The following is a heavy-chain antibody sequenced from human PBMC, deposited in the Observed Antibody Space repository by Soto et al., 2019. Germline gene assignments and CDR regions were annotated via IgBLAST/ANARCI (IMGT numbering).Heavy chain of an antibody. V-gene: IGHV4-30-2*01. J-gene: IGHJ5*02. CDR3: ARVPSP. CDR1: GGSIGSGGYS. CDR2: IYHSGST. Sequence: QLQLQESGSGLGKPSQTLSLTCAVSGGSIGSGGYSWSWIRQPPGKGLEWIGYIYHSGSTYYNPSLKSRVTISVDRSKNQFSLKLSSVTAADTAVYYCARVPSPWGQGTLVTVSS.